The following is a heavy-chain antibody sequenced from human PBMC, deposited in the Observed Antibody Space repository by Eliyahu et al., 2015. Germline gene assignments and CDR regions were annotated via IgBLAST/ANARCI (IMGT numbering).Heavy chain of an antibody. D-gene: IGHD3-10*01. CDR3: AKLGLVWFRDSSDIDF. CDR2: ISYDASNK. Sequence: QVQLVESGGGVVQPGGSLXLSCAXSGLTFXSHGMPWXRQAPGKGLEWLAVISYDASNKYYGDSVKGRFTISRDNSKNTLYLQMNSLRPEDTAVYFCAKLGLVWFRDSSDIDFWGQGTLVTVSS. CDR1: GLTFXSHG. V-gene: IGHV3-30*18. J-gene: IGHJ4*02.